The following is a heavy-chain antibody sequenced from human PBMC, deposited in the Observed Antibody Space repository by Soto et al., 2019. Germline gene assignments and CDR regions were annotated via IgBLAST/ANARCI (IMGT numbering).Heavy chain of an antibody. CDR1: GFTFSSYW. Sequence: GGSLRLSCAASGFTFSSYWMSWVRQAPGKGLEWVANIKQDGSEKYHVDSVKGRFTISRDNAKNSLYLQMNSLRAEDTAVYYCARDRIVVVPAALYVWGKGTKVTVSS. CDR2: IKQDGSEK. CDR3: ARDRIVVVPAALYV. D-gene: IGHD2-2*01. J-gene: IGHJ6*04. V-gene: IGHV3-7*01.